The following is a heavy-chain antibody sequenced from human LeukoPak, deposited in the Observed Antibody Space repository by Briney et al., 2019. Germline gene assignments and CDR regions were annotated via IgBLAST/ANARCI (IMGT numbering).Heavy chain of an antibody. CDR2: ISHDGSNK. V-gene: IGHV3-30*04. CDR3: ARGGYWLRNYYYGMDV. J-gene: IGHJ6*04. CDR1: GFTFSSYA. D-gene: IGHD3-9*01. Sequence: GGSLRLSCAASGFTFSSYAMHWVRQAPGKGLEWVAVISHDGSNKYYADSVKGRFTISRDNSKNTLYLQMNSLRAEDTAVYYCARGGYWLRNYYYGMDVWGKETTVTVSS.